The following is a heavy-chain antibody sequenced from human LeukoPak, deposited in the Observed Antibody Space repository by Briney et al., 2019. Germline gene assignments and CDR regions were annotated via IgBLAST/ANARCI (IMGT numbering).Heavy chain of an antibody. CDR2: IYYSGST. J-gene: IGHJ5*02. CDR1: GGSISSNSYY. CDR3: ARVPTPYSSSWLPWFDP. Sequence: PSETLSLTCAVSGGSISSNSYYWGWIRQPPGKGLEWIGSIYYSGSTYYNPSLKSRVTISVDTSKNQFSLKLSSVTAADTAVYYCARVPTPYSSSWLPWFDPWGQGTLVTVSS. D-gene: IGHD6-13*01. V-gene: IGHV4-39*07.